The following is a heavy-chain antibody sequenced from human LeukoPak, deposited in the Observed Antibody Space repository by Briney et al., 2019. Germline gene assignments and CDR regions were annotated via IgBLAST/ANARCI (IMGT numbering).Heavy chain of an antibody. Sequence: WETLSLTCSVSGDSLSSYYWSWIRQPPGKGLEWIGYIFYSGNTNYNPSLKSRVTISVDTPKNQFSLNLTSVTAADTAVYYCARQQRRGGSGELDYWGQGALVTVSS. D-gene: IGHD2-15*01. V-gene: IGHV4-59*08. CDR2: IFYSGNT. CDR3: ARQQRRGGSGELDY. J-gene: IGHJ4*02. CDR1: GDSLSSYY.